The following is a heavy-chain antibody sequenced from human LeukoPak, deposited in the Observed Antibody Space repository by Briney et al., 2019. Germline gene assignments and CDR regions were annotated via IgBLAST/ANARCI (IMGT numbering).Heavy chain of an antibody. V-gene: IGHV1-69*06. J-gene: IGHJ6*03. Sequence: SVKVSCKASGGTFSSYAISWVRQAPGQGLEWMGGIIPIFGTANYAQKFQGRVTITADKSTSTAHMELSSLRSEDTAVYYCGYSSSSLSHMDVWGKGTTVTVSS. CDR3: GYSSSSLSHMDV. CDR1: GGTFSSYA. CDR2: IIPIFGTA. D-gene: IGHD6-13*01.